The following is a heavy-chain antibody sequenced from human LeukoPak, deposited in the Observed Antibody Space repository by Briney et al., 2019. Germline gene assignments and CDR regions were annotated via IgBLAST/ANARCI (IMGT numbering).Heavy chain of an antibody. CDR2: IIPIFDTP. CDR1: GGTFSNYA. J-gene: IGHJ3*02. Sequence: SVKVSCKTSGGTFSNYAISWVRQAPGQGLEWMGVIIPIFDTPNYAQKWQGRVTITTDESTSTAYMELRSLRSEDTAVYYCASQLFHLDSSGYSLDALDIWGQGTMVTDSS. CDR3: ASQLFHLDSSGYSLDALDI. V-gene: IGHV1-69*05. D-gene: IGHD3-22*01.